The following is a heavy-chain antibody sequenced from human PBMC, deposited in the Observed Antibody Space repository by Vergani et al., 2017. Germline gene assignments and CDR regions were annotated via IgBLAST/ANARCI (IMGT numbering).Heavy chain of an antibody. V-gene: IGHV3-33*01. CDR2: TWYDGNNK. CDR3: ARDLRLLYNRFDP. CDR1: GFTFNQYC. Sequence: QVQLVESGGGVVQPGRSLRLSCAASGFTFNQYCMHWVRQAPGKGLEWVAVTWYDGNNKQYADSVKGRFTISRENSKSTIYRQMNSLRDEDTGVYYCARDLRLLYNRFDPWGQGILVTVSS. J-gene: IGHJ5*02. D-gene: IGHD1-14*01.